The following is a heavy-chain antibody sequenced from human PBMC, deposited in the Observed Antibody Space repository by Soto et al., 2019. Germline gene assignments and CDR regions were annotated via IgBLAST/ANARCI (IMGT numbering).Heavy chain of an antibody. V-gene: IGHV3-30-3*01. CDR2: ISYDGSNK. Sequence: PGGSLRLSCAASGFTFSSYAMHWVRQAPGKGLEWVAVISYDGSNKYYADSVKGRFTISRDNSKNTLYLQMNSLRAEDTAVYYCASIQSSGWYGTAYFDYWGQGTLVTVSS. CDR1: GFTFSSYA. CDR3: ASIQSSGWYGTAYFDY. D-gene: IGHD6-19*01. J-gene: IGHJ4*02.